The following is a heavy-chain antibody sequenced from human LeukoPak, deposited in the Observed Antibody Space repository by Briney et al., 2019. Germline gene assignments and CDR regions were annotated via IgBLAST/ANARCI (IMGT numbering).Heavy chain of an antibody. CDR1: GYTFTGYY. CDR2: ISAYNGNT. J-gene: IGHJ3*02. V-gene: IGHV1-18*04. D-gene: IGHD2-2*01. CDR3: ARAGYCSSTSCPGGAFDI. Sequence: ASVKVSCKASGYTFTGYYMHWVRQAPGQGLEWMGWISAYNGNTNYAQKLQGRVTMTTDTSTSTAYMELRSLRSDDTAVYYCARAGYCSSTSCPGGAFDIWGQGTMVTVSS.